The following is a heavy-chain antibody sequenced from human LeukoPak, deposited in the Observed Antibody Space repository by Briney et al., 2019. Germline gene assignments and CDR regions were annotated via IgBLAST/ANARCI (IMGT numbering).Heavy chain of an antibody. D-gene: IGHD4-17*01. J-gene: IGHJ4*02. Sequence: GGSLRLSCAASGFTFNTYAMNWVRQAPGKGLEWVSAISGSGGNTYYADSVKGRFTISRDNSKNMLYLQMNSLRAEDTAVYYCAKGARLAVTTPFDYWGQGTLVTVSS. CDR3: AKGARLAVTTPFDY. V-gene: IGHV3-23*01. CDR1: GFTFNTYA. CDR2: ISGSGGNT.